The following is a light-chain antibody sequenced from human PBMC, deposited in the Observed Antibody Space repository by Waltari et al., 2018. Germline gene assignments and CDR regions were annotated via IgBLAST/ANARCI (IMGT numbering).Light chain of an antibody. V-gene: IGKV3-20*01. CDR2: GAS. CDR3: QHYLRLPVT. CDR1: QSVSRA. Sequence: LSCRASQSVSRALTWYQQKPGQAPRLLIYGASTRATGIPDRFSGSGSGTDFSLTISRLEPDDFAVYYCQHYLRLPVTFGQGTTVEI. J-gene: IGKJ1*01.